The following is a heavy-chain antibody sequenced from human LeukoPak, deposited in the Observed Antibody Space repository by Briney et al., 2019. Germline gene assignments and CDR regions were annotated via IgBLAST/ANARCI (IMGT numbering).Heavy chain of an antibody. J-gene: IGHJ3*02. CDR3: ARFVTGDGAFDI. CDR2: IYSGGNT. CDR1: GGSISSYY. Sequence: SETLSLTCTVSGGSISSYYWTWIRQPAGKALEWIGRIYSGGNTNYNPSLESRVTMSVDASKNQFSLKLSSVTAADTAVYYCARFVTGDGAFDIWGQGTMVTVSS. D-gene: IGHD7-27*01. V-gene: IGHV4-4*07.